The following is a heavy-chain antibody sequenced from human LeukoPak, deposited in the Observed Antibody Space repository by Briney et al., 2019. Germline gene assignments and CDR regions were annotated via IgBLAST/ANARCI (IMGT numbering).Heavy chain of an antibody. CDR2: INHVGSN. D-gene: IGHD2-15*01. Sequence: SESLSLTCAVYGGSFSGYYWSWVRQPPGKGLEWIGEINHVGSNNYNPSFKSGVTISVKTSKNQSSLKLSAWTAADTPVYYCARARLYCSGGSCYPRPSYYYYMDVWGKGTTVTVS. CDR3: ARARLYCSGGSCYPRPSYYYYMDV. V-gene: IGHV4-34*01. J-gene: IGHJ6*03. CDR1: GGSFSGYY.